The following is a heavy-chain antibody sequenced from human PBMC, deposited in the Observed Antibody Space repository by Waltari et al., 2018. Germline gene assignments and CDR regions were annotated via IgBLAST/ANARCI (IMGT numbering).Heavy chain of an antibody. CDR3: ARRGGIAVAGIDY. CDR1: GGSFSSYW. V-gene: IGHV4-39*07. D-gene: IGHD6-19*01. Sequence: QVQLQESGPGLVKPSETLSLTCAVSGGSFSSYWWGWIRQPPGKGLEWIGSIYGSSGSTEYNPSRKRRATISRDTSKNQFSLKLSSVTAADTAVYYCARRGGIAVAGIDYWGQGVLVTVAS. J-gene: IGHJ4*02. CDR2: IYGSSGST.